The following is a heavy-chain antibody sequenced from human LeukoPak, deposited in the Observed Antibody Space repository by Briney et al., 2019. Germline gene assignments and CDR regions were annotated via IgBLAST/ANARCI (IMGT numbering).Heavy chain of an antibody. V-gene: IGHV5-51*01. CDR2: IYPGDSDI. CDR1: GYSFTDYW. Sequence: GESLKISCKGSGYSFTDYWIAWVRQMPGKGLEWMGIIYPGDSDIRYIPSFQGQVTISADKSFSTAYLQWSSLKASDTAMYYCARRGYYGSGTLTAPFWGQGTLVTVSS. J-gene: IGHJ4*02. D-gene: IGHD3-10*01. CDR3: ARRGYYGSGTLTAPF.